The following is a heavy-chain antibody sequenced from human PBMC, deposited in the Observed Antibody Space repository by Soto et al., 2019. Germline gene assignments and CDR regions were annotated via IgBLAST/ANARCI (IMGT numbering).Heavy chain of an antibody. J-gene: IGHJ5*02. V-gene: IGHV4-30-2*01. Sequence: PSETLSLTCAVSGGSISSGGYSWSWIRQPPGKGLEWIGYIYHSGSTYYNPSLKSRVTTSVDRSKNQFSLKLTSVTAADTAVYYCARVPGPWGQGTLVPVSS. CDR2: IYHSGST. CDR1: GGSISSGGYS. CDR3: ARVPGP.